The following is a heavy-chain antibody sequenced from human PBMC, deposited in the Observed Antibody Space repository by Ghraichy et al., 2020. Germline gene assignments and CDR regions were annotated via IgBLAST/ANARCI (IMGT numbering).Heavy chain of an antibody. CDR2: ISGSGGST. CDR1: GFTFSSYA. D-gene: IGHD6-13*01. CDR3: ANRLHFLGGDSSSWWGEYYYGMDV. Sequence: GGSLRLSCAASGFTFSSYAMSWVRQAPGKGLEWVSAISGSGGSTYYADSVKGRFTISRDNSKNTLYLQMNSLRAEDTAVYYCANRLHFLGGDSSSWWGEYYYGMDVWGQGTTVTVSS. J-gene: IGHJ6*02. V-gene: IGHV3-23*01.